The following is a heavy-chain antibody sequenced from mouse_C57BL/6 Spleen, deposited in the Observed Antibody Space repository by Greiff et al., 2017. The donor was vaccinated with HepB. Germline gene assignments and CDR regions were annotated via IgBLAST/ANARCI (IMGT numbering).Heavy chain of an antibody. CDR3: AIYDYLDY. Sequence: EVQLVESGGDLVKPGGSLKLSCAASGFTFSSYGMSWVRQTPDKRLEWVATISSGGSYTYYPDSVKGRFTISRDNAKNTLYLQMSSLKSEDTAMYYCAIYDYLDYWGQGTTLTVSS. D-gene: IGHD2-3*01. CDR1: GFTFSSYG. CDR2: ISSGGSYT. V-gene: IGHV5-6*01. J-gene: IGHJ2*01.